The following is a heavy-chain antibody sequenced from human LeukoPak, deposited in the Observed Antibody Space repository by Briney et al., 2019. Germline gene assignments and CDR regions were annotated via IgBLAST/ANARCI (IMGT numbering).Heavy chain of an antibody. CDR2: IRNKPNSYTT. CDR1: GFTFSDHY. Sequence: GGSLRLSCAASGFTFSDHYMDWVRQAPGKGLQWVGRIRNKPNSYTTDFAASVKGRFTISRDDSKNSLYLLMNSLKTEDTAVYYCTSGYCSGGSCYQGAGYWGQGALVTVSS. V-gene: IGHV3-72*01. CDR3: TSGYCSGGSCYQGAGY. J-gene: IGHJ4*02. D-gene: IGHD2-15*01.